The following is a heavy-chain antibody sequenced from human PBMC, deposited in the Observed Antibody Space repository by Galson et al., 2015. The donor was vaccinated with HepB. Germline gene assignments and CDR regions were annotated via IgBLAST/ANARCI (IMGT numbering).Heavy chain of an antibody. Sequence: QSGAEVKKPGESLRISCKGSGYSFTSYWISWVRQMPGKGLEWMGRIDPSDSYTNYSPSFQGHVTISADKSISTAYLQWSSLKASDTAMYYCASIRPLLVSGCSSTSCLRWNYYGMDVWGQGTTVTVSS. CDR1: GYSFTSYW. D-gene: IGHD2-2*01. CDR2: IDPSDSYT. CDR3: ASIRPLLVSGCSSTSCLRWNYYGMDV. V-gene: IGHV5-10-1*01. J-gene: IGHJ6*02.